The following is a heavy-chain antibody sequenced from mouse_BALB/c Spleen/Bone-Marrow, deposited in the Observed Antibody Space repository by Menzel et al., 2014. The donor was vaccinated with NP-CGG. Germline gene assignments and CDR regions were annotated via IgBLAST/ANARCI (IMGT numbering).Heavy chain of an antibody. J-gene: IGHJ1*01. Sequence: EVKLQQSGAELVKPGASVKMSCTASGFNIKDTYMHWVKQRPEQGLEWIGRIDPANGNTKYDAKFQGKATITADTSSNTAYLQRTSLTFEDPAVYSGATMITDWYFDVWGAGPPVTVPS. CDR2: IDPANGNT. D-gene: IGHD2-4*01. CDR1: GFNIKDTY. V-gene: IGHV14-3*02. CDR3: ATMITDWYFDV.